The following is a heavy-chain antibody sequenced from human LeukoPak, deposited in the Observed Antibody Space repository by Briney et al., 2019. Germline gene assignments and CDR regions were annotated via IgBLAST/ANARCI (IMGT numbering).Heavy chain of an antibody. V-gene: IGHV3-23*01. D-gene: IGHD3-3*01. CDR2: ISGSGGST. CDR1: GFTFSSYA. Sequence: GGSLRLSCAASGFTFSSYAMSWVRQAPGKGLEWVSAISGSGGSTYYADSVKGRFTISRDNSKNTLYLQMNSLRAEDTAVYYCAKSPPRRSYDFWSGYYSGLDYWGQGTLVTVSS. J-gene: IGHJ4*02. CDR3: AKSPPRRSYDFWSGYYSGLDY.